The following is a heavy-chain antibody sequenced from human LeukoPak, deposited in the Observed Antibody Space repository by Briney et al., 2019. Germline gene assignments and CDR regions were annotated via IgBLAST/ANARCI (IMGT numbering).Heavy chain of an antibody. CDR3: AKGPGSYIVLFDY. CDR1: GFTFSSYV. Sequence: GGSLRLSCAASGFTFSSYVMHWVRQAPGKGLEWVAIISYDGSNKYYADSVKGRFTISRDNSKNTLYLQMNSLRAEDTAVYYCAKGPGSYIVLFDYWGQGTLVTVSS. J-gene: IGHJ4*02. CDR2: ISYDGSNK. D-gene: IGHD1-26*01. V-gene: IGHV3-30*04.